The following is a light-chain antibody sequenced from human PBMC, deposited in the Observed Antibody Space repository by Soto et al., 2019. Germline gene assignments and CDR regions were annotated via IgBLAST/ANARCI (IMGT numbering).Light chain of an antibody. CDR3: QQRSNWPQLT. J-gene: IGKJ4*01. CDR2: DAS. V-gene: IGKV3-11*01. Sequence: EIVLTQSPATLSLSPGERATLSCRASQSVSSYLAWYQQKPGQAPRLLIYDASNRATGIPAQLSGSGSGTDFTPTISSLEPEDFAVYDGQQRSNWPQLTFGGGTKVEIK. CDR1: QSVSSY.